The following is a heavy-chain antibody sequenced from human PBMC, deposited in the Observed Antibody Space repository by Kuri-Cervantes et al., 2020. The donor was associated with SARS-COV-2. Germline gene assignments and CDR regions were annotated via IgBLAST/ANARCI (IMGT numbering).Heavy chain of an antibody. CDR2: IYYSGST. CDR1: GGSFSGYY. D-gene: IGHD3-10*01. Sequence: SQTLSLTCAVYGGSFSGYYWSWIRQHPGKGLEWIGYIYYSGSTYYNPSLKSLVTISVDTSKNQFSLKLSSVTAADTAVYYCARASYGSGFFDYWGQGTLVTVSS. J-gene: IGHJ4*02. CDR3: ARASYGSGFFDY. V-gene: IGHV4-31*01.